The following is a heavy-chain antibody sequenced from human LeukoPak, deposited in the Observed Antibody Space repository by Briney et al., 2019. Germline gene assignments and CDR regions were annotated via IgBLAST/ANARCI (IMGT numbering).Heavy chain of an antibody. V-gene: IGHV4-59*01. CDR1: GGSFSSYY. Sequence: SQTLSLTCTVSGGSFSSYYWSWIRQPPGKGLEWIGYIYYSGSTDYNPSLKSRVTMSLDTSKNQFSLNLSSVTAADTAVYYCARAVITFGGVVAKGFDCWGQGTLVTVSS. D-gene: IGHD3-16*02. J-gene: IGHJ4*02. CDR3: ARAVITFGGVVAKGFDC. CDR2: IYYSGST.